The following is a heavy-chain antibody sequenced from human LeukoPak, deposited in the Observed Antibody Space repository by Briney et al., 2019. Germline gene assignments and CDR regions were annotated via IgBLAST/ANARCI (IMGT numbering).Heavy chain of an antibody. V-gene: IGHV3-30*02. CDR1: GFNFSSYA. D-gene: IGHD3-9*01. CDR2: IRFDGRLE. Sequence: GGSLRLSCAASGFNFSSYAMSWVRQAPGKGLEWVAFIRFDGRLEYYPDSVKGRFTISRDNSKNTLYLQMNNLRAEDTAIYYCPKAANYDILTGYYLDYWGQGTLVTVSS. CDR3: PKAANYDILTGYYLDY. J-gene: IGHJ4*02.